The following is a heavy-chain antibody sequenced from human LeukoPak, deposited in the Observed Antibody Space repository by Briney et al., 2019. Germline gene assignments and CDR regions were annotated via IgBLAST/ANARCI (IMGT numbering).Heavy chain of an antibody. CDR2: IYYSGST. V-gene: IGHV4-31*03. CDR1: VGSISSGGYY. CDR3: ARHRYGGNRRGVYYFDY. D-gene: IGHD4-23*01. Sequence: SETLSLTCTVSVGSISSGGYYWRWTRQHPGKGLEWIGYIYYSGSTYYNPSLKSRVTISVDTSKNQFSLKLSSVTAADTAVYYCARHRYGGNRRGVYYFDYWGQGTLVTVSS. J-gene: IGHJ4*02.